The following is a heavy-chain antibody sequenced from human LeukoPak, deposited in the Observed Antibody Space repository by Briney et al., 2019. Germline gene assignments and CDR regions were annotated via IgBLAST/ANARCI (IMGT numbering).Heavy chain of an antibody. CDR3: AKEEKGIVGASFDY. J-gene: IGHJ4*02. CDR2: IKSDGIST. CDR1: GFTLSSYW. D-gene: IGHD1-26*01. Sequence: GGSLRLSCTASGFTLSSYWMHWVRQVPGKGLVWVARIKSDGISTIYADSVKGRFTISRDIAKNTLYLQMNSLRAEDTAVYYCAKEEKGIVGASFDYWGQGTLVTVSS. V-gene: IGHV3-74*01.